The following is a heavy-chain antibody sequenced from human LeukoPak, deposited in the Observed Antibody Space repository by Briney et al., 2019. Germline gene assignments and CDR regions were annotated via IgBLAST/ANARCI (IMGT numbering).Heavy chain of an antibody. V-gene: IGHV5-51*01. CDR2: INPGDSDT. J-gene: IGHJ5*02. CDR1: GYNFNNYW. CDR3: ARLYDILTSNSFDP. Sequence: GESLKISCKGSGYNFNNYWIGWVRQMPGKGLEWMGIINPGDSDTRYSPSFQGLVTISADKSISTAYVQWSSLKASDTAMYYCARLYDILTSNSFDPWGQGTLVTVSS. D-gene: IGHD3-9*01.